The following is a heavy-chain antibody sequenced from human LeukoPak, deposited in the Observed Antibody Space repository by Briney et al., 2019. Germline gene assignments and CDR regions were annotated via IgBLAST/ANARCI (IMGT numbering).Heavy chain of an antibody. CDR1: GGSFSGYY. D-gene: IGHD3-10*01. J-gene: IGHJ4*02. V-gene: IGHV4-34*01. CDR2: INHSGST. Sequence: PSETLSLTCAVYGGSFSGYYWSWIRQPPGKGLEWIGEINHSGSTNYYPALKSRVTISVDTSKNQFSLKLRSVTAADTAVYYCARGRMVRGVIPLYYFDYWGQGTLVTVSS. CDR3: ARGRMVRGVIPLYYFDY.